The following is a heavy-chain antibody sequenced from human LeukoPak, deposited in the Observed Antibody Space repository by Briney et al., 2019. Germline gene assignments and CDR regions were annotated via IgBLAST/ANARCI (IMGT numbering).Heavy chain of an antibody. J-gene: IGHJ4*02. Sequence: SGPALVKPTQTLTLTCTFSGFSLRTNGMRVNWIRQSPGTALEWLARIDWDDDKFYSTSLKSRLTISKDTSKNQVVLTMTNMDPVDTATYYCARIQGGNSLYFDYWGQGILATVSS. CDR3: ARIQGGNSLYFDY. CDR2: IDWDDDK. D-gene: IGHD4-23*01. V-gene: IGHV2-70*04. CDR1: GFSLRTNGMR.